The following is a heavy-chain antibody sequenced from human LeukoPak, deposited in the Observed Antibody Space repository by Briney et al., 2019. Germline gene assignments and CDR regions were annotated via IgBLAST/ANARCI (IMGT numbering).Heavy chain of an antibody. CDR1: GYTFTGYY. J-gene: IGHJ6*02. D-gene: IGHD6-19*01. CDR3: ARDPPSALGGWYYYYYGMDV. Sequence: ASVKVSCKASGYTFTGYYMHWVRQAPGQGLEWMGWTNPNSGGTNYAQKFQGRVTMTRDTSISTAYMELSRLRSDDTAVYYCARDPPSALGGWYYYYYGMDVWGQGTTVTVSS. V-gene: IGHV1-2*02. CDR2: TNPNSGGT.